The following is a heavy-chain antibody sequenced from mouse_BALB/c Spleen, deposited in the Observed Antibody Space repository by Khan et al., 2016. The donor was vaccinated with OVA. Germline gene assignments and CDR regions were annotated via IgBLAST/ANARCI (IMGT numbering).Heavy chain of an antibody. V-gene: IGHV1-7*01. Sequence: VKLLESGAELAKPGASVKMSCKASGYTFTNYWMHWVKQRPGQGLEWIGYIDPTTGYTEYNQKFKDKATLTADKSSSTAYIQLSSLTSEDSAVYYCTSHGSSYTWFGYWGQGTLVTVSA. J-gene: IGHJ3*01. CDR1: GYTFTNYW. D-gene: IGHD1-1*01. CDR2: IDPTTGYT. CDR3: TSHGSSYTWFGY.